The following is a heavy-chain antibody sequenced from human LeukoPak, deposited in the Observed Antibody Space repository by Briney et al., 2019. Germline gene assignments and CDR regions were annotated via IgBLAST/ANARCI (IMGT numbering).Heavy chain of an antibody. D-gene: IGHD3-22*01. CDR1: GGSFSGYY. CDR2: INHSGST. J-gene: IGHJ3*02. V-gene: IGHV4-34*01. CDR3: ARCKDDSSGSSEEAFDI. Sequence: SETLSLTCAVYGGSFSGYYWSWIRQPPGEGREWIGEINHSGSTNYNPPLKSRVTILVETSKNHFSLKLSSVTAADTAVYYCARCKDDSSGSSEEAFDIWGQGTMVTVSS.